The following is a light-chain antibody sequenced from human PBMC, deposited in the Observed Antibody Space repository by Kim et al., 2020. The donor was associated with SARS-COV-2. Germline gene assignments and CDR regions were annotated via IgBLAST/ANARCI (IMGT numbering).Light chain of an antibody. J-gene: IGKJ1*01. CDR1: QGISSY. Sequence: IQLTQSPSSLSASVGDRVTITCRASQGISSYLAWYQQKPGNAPKLLIYAASTLQSGVPSRFSGSGSGTDFTLTISSLQPEDFATYYCQQLNSYPWTFGQGTKVDIK. CDR2: AAS. CDR3: QQLNSYPWT. V-gene: IGKV1-9*01.